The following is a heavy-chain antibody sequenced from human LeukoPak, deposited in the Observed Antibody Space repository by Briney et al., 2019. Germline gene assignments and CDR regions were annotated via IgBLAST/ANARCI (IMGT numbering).Heavy chain of an antibody. J-gene: IGHJ4*02. Sequence: PSETLSLTCTVSGASVSSASYWTWIRQPPGKGVEWIAHIYNGVNTNYNPSLKSRVTISVDTSKNQFSLRLNSVTAADTAVYYCARDHNYGSGSYCHLNWGQGALVTVSS. CDR1: GASVSSASY. CDR3: ARDHNYGSGSYCHLN. CDR2: IYNGVNT. D-gene: IGHD3-10*01. V-gene: IGHV4-61*01.